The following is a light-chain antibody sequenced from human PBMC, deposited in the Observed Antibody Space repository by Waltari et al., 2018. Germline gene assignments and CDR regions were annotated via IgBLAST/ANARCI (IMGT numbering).Light chain of an antibody. V-gene: IGKV1-33*01. CDR2: DAS. CDR1: QDSSNY. J-gene: IGKJ4*01. CDR3: QQYDNLPLT. Sequence: DIQMTQSPSSLSASVGDRVTITCQASQDSSNYLNWYQQKPGKAPKLLIYDASNLEKGVPSRFSGSGSGTDFTFTISSLQPEDIATYYCQQYDNLPLTFGGGPRWRSN.